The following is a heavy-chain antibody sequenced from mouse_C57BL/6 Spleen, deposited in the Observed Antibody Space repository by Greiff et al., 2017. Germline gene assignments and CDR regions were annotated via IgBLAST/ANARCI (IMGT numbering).Heavy chain of an antibody. Sequence: QVQLQQSGAELVRPGASVTLSCKASGYTFTDYEMHWVKQTPVHGLEWIGAIDPETGGTAYNQKFKGKAKLTADKSSSTAYMELRSLTSADSAVYYCTRGPYYYGSSVAYWGQGTLVTVSA. CDR2: IDPETGGT. V-gene: IGHV1-15*01. CDR3: TRGPYYYGSSVAY. D-gene: IGHD1-1*01. J-gene: IGHJ3*01. CDR1: GYTFTDYE.